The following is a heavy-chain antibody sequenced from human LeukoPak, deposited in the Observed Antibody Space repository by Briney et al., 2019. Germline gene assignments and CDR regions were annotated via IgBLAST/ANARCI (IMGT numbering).Heavy chain of an antibody. J-gene: IGHJ4*02. Sequence: GGSLRLSCAASGFTFSNAWMSWVRQAPGKGLEWVGRITSKTDGGTTDYAAPVKGRFTISRDDSKNTLYLQMNSLKTEDTAVYYCTTFVNYYGSGNSVDYWGQGTLVTVSS. CDR2: ITSKTDGGTT. CDR3: TTFVNYYGSGNSVDY. D-gene: IGHD3-10*01. V-gene: IGHV3-15*01. CDR1: GFTFSNAW.